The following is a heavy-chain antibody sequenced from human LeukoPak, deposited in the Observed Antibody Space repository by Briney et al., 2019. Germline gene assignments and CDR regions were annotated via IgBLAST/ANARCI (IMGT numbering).Heavy chain of an antibody. J-gene: IGHJ3*02. V-gene: IGHV3-23*01. Sequence: QTGGSLRLSCAASGFTFNSYAMSWVRQAPGKGLEWVSAISARGGTTYYADSVKGRFTISRDNSKNTLYLQMNSLGAEDTAVYYCAKEVAIPVAVDALERWGQGTLVTVSS. CDR3: AKEVAIPVAVDALER. CDR1: GFTFNSYA. D-gene: IGHD6-19*01. CDR2: ISARGGTT.